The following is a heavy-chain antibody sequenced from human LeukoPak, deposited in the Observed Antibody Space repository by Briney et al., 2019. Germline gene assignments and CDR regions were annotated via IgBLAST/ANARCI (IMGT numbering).Heavy chain of an antibody. CDR3: ARRQRGYTYGYGSGAFDI. CDR1: DESFSGFY. J-gene: IGHJ3*02. V-gene: IGHV4-34*01. D-gene: IGHD5-18*01. CDR2: INHSGSI. Sequence: SETLSLTCAVNDESFSGFYWSWIRRPPGKGLEWIGEINHSGSIKNNPSLRSRVTISVDTSKNHFSLKMSSVTAADTAVYFCARRQRGYTYGYGSGAFDIWDQGMMVTVSS.